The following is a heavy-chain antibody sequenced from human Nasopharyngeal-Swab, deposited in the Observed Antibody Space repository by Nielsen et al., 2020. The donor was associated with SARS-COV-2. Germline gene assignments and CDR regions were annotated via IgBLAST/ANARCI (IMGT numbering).Heavy chain of an antibody. D-gene: IGHD3-22*01. CDR2: INHRGTT. CDR1: GGSFSDYY. J-gene: IGHJ5*01. Sequence: SETLSLTCAVYGGSFSDYYWTWIRQTPGKGLEWIGEINHRGTTTYNTSLKSRVSISPDTSKNQFSLKLSSVTAADTAVYYCARELVDVNMMLVVIGFSYWLDSWGQGTLVTVSS. V-gene: IGHV4-34*01. CDR3: ARELVDVNMMLVVIGFSYWLDS.